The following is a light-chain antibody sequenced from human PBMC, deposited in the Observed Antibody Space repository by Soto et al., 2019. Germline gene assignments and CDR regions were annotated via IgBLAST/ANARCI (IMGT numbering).Light chain of an antibody. CDR1: QSVSSY. J-gene: IGKJ4*01. CDR3: QQRINSLT. CDR2: DAS. Sequence: EIVLTQSPATLSLSPGERATLSCRASQSVSSYLAWYQQKPGQAPRLLIYDASNRATGIPARFSGSGSATDFTPTISILEPEDFAVYYCQQRINSLTFGGGTKVEIK. V-gene: IGKV3-11*01.